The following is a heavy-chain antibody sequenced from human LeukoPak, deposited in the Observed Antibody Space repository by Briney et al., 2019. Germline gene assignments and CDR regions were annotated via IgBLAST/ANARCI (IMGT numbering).Heavy chain of an antibody. CDR3: ARGVKWSYYYYYMDV. V-gene: IGHV1-8*03. D-gene: IGHD1-26*01. CDR1: GYTFTSYD. CDR2: MNPNSGNT. J-gene: IGHJ6*03. Sequence: ASVKVSCKASGYTFTSYDTNWVRQATGQGLEWMGWMNPNSGNTGYAQKFQGRVTITRNTSISTAYMELSSLRSEDTAVYYCARGVKWSYYYYYMDVWGKGTTVTVSS.